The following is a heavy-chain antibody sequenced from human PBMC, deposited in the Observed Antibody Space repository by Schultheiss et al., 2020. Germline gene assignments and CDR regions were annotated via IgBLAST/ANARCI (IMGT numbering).Heavy chain of an antibody. Sequence: GGSLRLSCAASGFTFSSYGMSWVRQAPGKGLEWVSSISSSSSYIYYADSVKGRFTISRDNAKNSLYLQMNSLRAEDTAVYYCASLDIVVVPAAPGDYNWFDPWGQGTLVTVSS. D-gene: IGHD2-2*01. CDR2: ISSSSSYI. CDR1: GFTFSSYG. J-gene: IGHJ5*02. CDR3: ASLDIVVVPAAPGDYNWFDP. V-gene: IGHV3-21*01.